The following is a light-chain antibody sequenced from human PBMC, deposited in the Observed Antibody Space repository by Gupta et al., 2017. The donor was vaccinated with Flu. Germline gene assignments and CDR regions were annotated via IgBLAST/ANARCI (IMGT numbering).Light chain of an antibody. V-gene: IGKV1-39*01. CDR1: QSISSY. J-gene: IGKJ5*01. CDR3: QQSYSTLT. CDR2: AAS. Sequence: DIQMTQSPSSLSASVGDRVTITCRASQSISSYLNWYQQKPGKAPKLLIYAASRLQSGVPSRFSGRGYGTDFTLTSSRQQDEDFATYYSQQSYSTLTFGQGTQVEIK.